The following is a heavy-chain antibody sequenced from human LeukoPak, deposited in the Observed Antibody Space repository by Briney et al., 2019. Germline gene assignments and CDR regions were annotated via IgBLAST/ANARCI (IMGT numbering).Heavy chain of an antibody. CDR2: IYYSGST. D-gene: IGHD4-17*01. V-gene: IGHV4-30-4*01. J-gene: IGHJ4*02. CDR3: ARDGTTVTTSD. CDR1: GGSISSGDYY. Sequence: PSETLSLTCTVSGGSISSGDYYWSWIRQPPGTGLEWIGYIYYSGSTYYNPSLKSRVTISVDTSKNQFSLKLSSVTAADTAVYYCARDGTTVTTSDWGQGTLVTVSS.